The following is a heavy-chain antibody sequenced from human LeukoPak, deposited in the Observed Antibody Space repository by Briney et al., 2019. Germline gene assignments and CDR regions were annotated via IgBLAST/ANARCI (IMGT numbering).Heavy chain of an antibody. CDR1: SGSISSYC. Sequence: PSETLSLTCTVSSGSISSYCWSWIRQPAGKGLEWIGRICASGSTNYNPSLRSRVTISVDKSKSQISLNLSSVTAADTALYYCARGPFQAAGAFDYWGQGTLVTVSS. J-gene: IGHJ4*02. D-gene: IGHD6-13*01. CDR2: ICASGST. V-gene: IGHV4-4*07. CDR3: ARGPFQAAGAFDY.